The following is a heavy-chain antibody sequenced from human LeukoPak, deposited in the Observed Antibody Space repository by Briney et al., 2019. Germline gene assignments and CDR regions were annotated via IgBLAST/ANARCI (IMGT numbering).Heavy chain of an antibody. CDR2: IYSGGST. Sequence: GGSLRLSCAASGFTVSSNYMSWVRQAPGKGLEWVSVIYSGGSTYYADSVKGRFTISRDNSKNTLYLQMNSLRAEDTAVYYCARGSYYGSGSYFYFDYWGQGTLVTVPS. V-gene: IGHV3-66*01. J-gene: IGHJ4*02. CDR3: ARGSYYGSGSYFYFDY. D-gene: IGHD3-10*01. CDR1: GFTVSSNY.